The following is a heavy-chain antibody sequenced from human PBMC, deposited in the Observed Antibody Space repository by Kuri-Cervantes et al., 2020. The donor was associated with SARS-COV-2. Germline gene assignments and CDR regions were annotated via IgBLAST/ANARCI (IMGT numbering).Heavy chain of an antibody. D-gene: IGHD1-1*01. CDR2: INPDGSYT. J-gene: IGHJ4*02. V-gene: IGHV3-74*01. Sequence: GGSLRLSCAASGFTFDDYAMHWVRQAPGKGLVWVSRINPDGSYTNNADSVKGRFTLSRDNAKNMLFLQMNSLRAEDTAAYYCVRDGDHWNFDYWGQGTLVTVSS. CDR1: GFTFDDYA. CDR3: VRDGDHWNFDY.